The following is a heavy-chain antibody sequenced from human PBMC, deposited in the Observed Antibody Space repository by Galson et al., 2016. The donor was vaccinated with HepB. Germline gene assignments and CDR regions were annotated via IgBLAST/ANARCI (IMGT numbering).Heavy chain of an antibody. CDR2: ISYDGSNK. Sequence: SLRLSCAASGLTFGSYAMHWVRQAPGKGLEWVAVISYDGSNKYYADSVKGRFTISRDNFKNTLYLQMNSLRAEDTAVYYCARDADIVKVPAAIRADYWGQGTLVTVSS. V-gene: IGHV3-30*04. CDR1: GLTFGSYA. CDR3: ARDADIVKVPAAIRADY. J-gene: IGHJ4*02. D-gene: IGHD2-2*02.